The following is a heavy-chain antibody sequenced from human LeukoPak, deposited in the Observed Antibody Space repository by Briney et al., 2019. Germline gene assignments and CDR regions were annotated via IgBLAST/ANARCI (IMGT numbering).Heavy chain of an antibody. D-gene: IGHD3-22*01. V-gene: IGHV1-46*01. CDR1: GYTFTSNY. J-gene: IGHJ3*02. CDR3: ARDRRPSHYYYYDSSGYYQDDAFDI. Sequence: ASVKVSCKASGYTFTSNYIHWVRQAPGQGLEWMGLIYPRDGSTSYAQKLQGRVTMTTDTSTSTAYMELRSLRSDDTAVYYCARDRRPSHYYYYDSSGYYQDDAFDIWGQGTMVTVSS. CDR2: IYPRDGST.